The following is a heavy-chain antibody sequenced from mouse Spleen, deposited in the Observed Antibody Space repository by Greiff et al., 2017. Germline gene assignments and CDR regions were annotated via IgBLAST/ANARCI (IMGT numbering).Heavy chain of an antibody. V-gene: IGHV1-82*01. J-gene: IGHJ2*01. D-gene: IGHD2-2*01. Sequence: QVQLQQPGAELVKPGASVKMSCKASGYAFSSSWMNWVKQRPGKGLEWIGRIYPGDGDTNYNGKFKGKATLTADKSSSTAYMQLSSLTSEDSAVYFCAREGDGYDEGGYFDYWGQGTTLTVSS. CDR2: IYPGDGDT. CDR3: AREGDGYDEGGYFDY. CDR1: GYAFSSSW.